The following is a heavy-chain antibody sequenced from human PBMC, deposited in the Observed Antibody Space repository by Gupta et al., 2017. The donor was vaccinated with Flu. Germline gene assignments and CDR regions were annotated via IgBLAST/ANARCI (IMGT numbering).Heavy chain of an antibody. CDR2: ISESGTTT. V-gene: IGHV3-23*01. CDR1: GFTFDKYA. Sequence: EVQLLESGGGLVQAGRSLRLACAASGFTFDKYAMSWVRQAPGKGLEWVAVISESGTTTVYADSVKGRFIISRDNSKNMVYLEMNSLGAEDTAXYXCATVTXLFGGYGPYYFAYWGQGVLATVSS. J-gene: IGHJ4*02. CDR3: ATVTXLFGGYGPYYFAY. D-gene: IGHD3-22*01.